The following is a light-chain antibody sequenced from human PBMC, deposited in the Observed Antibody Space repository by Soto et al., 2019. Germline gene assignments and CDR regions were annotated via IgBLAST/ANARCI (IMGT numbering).Light chain of an antibody. CDR3: CSHAGSYTYV. CDR1: SSDVGGYNY. Sequence: QCVLTQPRSVSGSPGQSLTISCTGTSSDVGGYNYVSWYQQHPGKAPKLMIYDVTKRPSGVPDRFSGSKSGNTASLTISGLQAEDEGDYYCCSHAGSYTYVFGTGTKVTVL. V-gene: IGLV2-11*01. J-gene: IGLJ1*01. CDR2: DVT.